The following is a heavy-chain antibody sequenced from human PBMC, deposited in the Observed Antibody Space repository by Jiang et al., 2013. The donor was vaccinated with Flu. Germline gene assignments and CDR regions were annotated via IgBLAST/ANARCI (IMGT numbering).Heavy chain of an antibody. CDR1: GGSISSSSYY. CDR3: ARDLAAAGSFDY. CDR2: IYYSGST. D-gene: IGHD6-13*01. V-gene: IGHV4-39*07. J-gene: IGHJ4*02. Sequence: GLVKPSETLSLTCTVSGGSISSSSYYWGWIRQPPGKGLEWIGSIYYSGSTYYNPSLKSRVTISVDTSKNQFSLKLSSVTAADTAVYYCARDLAAAGSFDYWGQGTLVT.